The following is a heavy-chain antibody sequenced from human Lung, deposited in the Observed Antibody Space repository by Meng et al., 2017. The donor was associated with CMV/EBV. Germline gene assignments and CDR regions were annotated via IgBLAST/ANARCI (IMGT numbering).Heavy chain of an antibody. V-gene: IGHV4-61*01. D-gene: IGHD3-9*01. J-gene: IGHJ3*01. CDR2: IYVSKNT. CDR3: ARDRAWLGRGSFDF. CDR1: GVSVTYNRYY. Sequence: SXTXSLXCTVPGVSVTYNRYYWSWIRQSPGKGLEWIGYIYVSKNTKYNPSLQSRVTMSVDTTKNQVFLKLSSVTAADTAVYYCARDRAWLGRGSFDFWGQGTXVTVSS.